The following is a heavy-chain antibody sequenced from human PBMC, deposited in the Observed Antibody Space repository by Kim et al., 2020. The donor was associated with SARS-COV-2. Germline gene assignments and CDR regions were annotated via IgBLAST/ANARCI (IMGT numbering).Heavy chain of an antibody. J-gene: IGHJ4*02. CDR1: GYTFTAYT. CDR3: AIDSSGRRYYFDS. Sequence: ASVKVSCKTSGYTFTAYTMNWVRQAPGQGLEWMGWINTNTGNPTYAPGFTGRFVFSLDTSVSTAYLQINSLQAEDTAVYYCAIDSSGRRYYFDSWGQGTLVTVSS. D-gene: IGHD3-22*01. CDR2: INTNTGNP. V-gene: IGHV7-4-1*02.